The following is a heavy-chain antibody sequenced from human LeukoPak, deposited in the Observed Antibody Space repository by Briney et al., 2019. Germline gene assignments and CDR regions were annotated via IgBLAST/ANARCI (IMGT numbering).Heavy chain of an antibody. J-gene: IGHJ6*02. V-gene: IGHV4-34*01. CDR3: ARSGRGHYYYYGMDV. Sequence: SETLSLTCAVYGGSFSGYYWSWIRQPPGKGLEWIGEINHSGSTNYNPSLKSRVTISVDTSKNQFSLKLSSVTAADTAVYYCARSGRGHYYYYGMDVWGQGTTVTVSS. D-gene: IGHD3-10*01. CDR2: INHSGST. CDR1: GGSFSGYY.